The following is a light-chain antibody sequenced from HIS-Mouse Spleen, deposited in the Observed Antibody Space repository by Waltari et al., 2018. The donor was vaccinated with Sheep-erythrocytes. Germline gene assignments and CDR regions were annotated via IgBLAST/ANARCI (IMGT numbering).Light chain of an antibody. V-gene: IGLV2-11*01. CDR3: CSYAGSYTLV. Sequence: QSALTQPRSVSGSTGPSVTISCTGTSSDVGGYNYISWYQQHPGKAPKLMIYDVSKRPSGVPDRFSGSKSGNTASLTISGLQAEDEADYYCCSYAGSYTLVFGGGTKLTVL. J-gene: IGLJ2*01. CDR2: DVS. CDR1: SSDVGGYNY.